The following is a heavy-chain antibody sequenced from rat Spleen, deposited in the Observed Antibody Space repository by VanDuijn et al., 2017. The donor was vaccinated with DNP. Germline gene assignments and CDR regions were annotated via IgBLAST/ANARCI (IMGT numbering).Heavy chain of an antibody. V-gene: IGHV5-7*01. J-gene: IGHJ2*01. CDR2: ISSDGFTT. CDR3: ARPDH. CDR1: RFTFSDYN. Sequence: EVQLVQSGGGLLQPGRSLKLSCAASRFTFSDYNMAWVRQAPKKGLEWVATISSDGFTTNYRDSVKGRFTISRDNAKSTLYLQMDSLRSEDTATYYCARPDHWGQGVMVTVSS.